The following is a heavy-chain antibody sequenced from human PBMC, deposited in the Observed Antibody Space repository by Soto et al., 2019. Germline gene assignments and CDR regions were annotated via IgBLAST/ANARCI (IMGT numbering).Heavy chain of an antibody. D-gene: IGHD5-18*01. Sequence: SETLSLTCTVSGGSISSGGYYWSWIRQHPGKGLEWIGYIYYSGSTYYNPSLKSRVTISVDTSKNQFSLKLSSVTAADTAVYYCARDRGYSYGSAGMDVWGQGTTVTVSS. CDR1: GGSISSGGYY. CDR2: IYYSGST. CDR3: ARDRGYSYGSAGMDV. V-gene: IGHV4-31*03. J-gene: IGHJ6*02.